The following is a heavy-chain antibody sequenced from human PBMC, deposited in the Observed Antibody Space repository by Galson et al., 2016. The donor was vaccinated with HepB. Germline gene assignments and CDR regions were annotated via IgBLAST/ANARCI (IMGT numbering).Heavy chain of an antibody. D-gene: IGHD3-9*01. CDR1: GFIFSSFA. J-gene: IGHJ3*01. Sequence: SLRLSCAASGFIFSSFAINWVRQAPGKGLEWVSCISCDGSNTYYADSVKGRFTISRDNSKNTLYLQMNSLRAEDTAVYYCAREGAFTYYDILTGDSPPDAFDVWGQGTMVTVSS. V-gene: IGHV3-33*08. CDR3: AREGAFTYYDILTGDSPPDAFDV. CDR2: ISCDGSNT.